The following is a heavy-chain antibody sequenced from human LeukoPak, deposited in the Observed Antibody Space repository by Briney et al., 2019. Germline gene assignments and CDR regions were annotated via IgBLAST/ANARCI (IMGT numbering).Heavy chain of an antibody. D-gene: IGHD3-10*01. V-gene: IGHV3-30*02. J-gene: IGHJ4*02. CDR1: GFTFSSYG. Sequence: GGSLRLSCAASGFTFSSYGMHWVRQAPGKGLEWVAFIRYDGSNKYYADSVKGRFTISRDNSKNTLYLQMNSLRAEDTAVYYCAKDPLDYYGSGSYYDYWGQGTLVTVSS. CDR3: AKDPLDYYGSGSYYDY. CDR2: IRYDGSNK.